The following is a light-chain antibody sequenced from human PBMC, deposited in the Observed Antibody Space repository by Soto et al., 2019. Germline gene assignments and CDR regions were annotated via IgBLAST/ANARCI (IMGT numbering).Light chain of an antibody. CDR1: QSISSW. CDR2: DAS. Sequence: DIQMTQSPSTLYASVGDRVTITCRASQSISSWLAWYQQKPGKAPKLLIYDASSLESGVPSRFSGSGSGTEFTLTISSLQPDDFATYYCQQYSSYSTWTFGQGTNVEIK. V-gene: IGKV1-5*01. CDR3: QQYSSYSTWT. J-gene: IGKJ1*01.